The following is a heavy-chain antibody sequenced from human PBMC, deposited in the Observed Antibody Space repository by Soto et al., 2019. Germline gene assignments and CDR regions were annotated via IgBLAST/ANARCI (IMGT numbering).Heavy chain of an antibody. D-gene: IGHD6-13*01. CDR1: GGSISSGGYY. J-gene: IGHJ4*02. CDR2: IYYSGST. V-gene: IGHV4-31*03. CDR3: ARETFPPGSSSFDY. Sequence: TLSLTCTVSGGSISSGGYYWSWIRQHPGKGLEWIGYIYYSGSTYYNPSLKSRVTISVDTSKNQFSLKLSSVTAADTAVYYCARETFPPGSSSFDYWGQGTLVTVSS.